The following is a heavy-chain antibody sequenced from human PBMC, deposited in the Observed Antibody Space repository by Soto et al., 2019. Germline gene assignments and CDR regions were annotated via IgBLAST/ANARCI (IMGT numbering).Heavy chain of an antibody. CDR1: GFTFSSYA. Sequence: HPGGSLRLSCAASGFTFSSYAMSWVRQAPGKGLEWVSAISGSGGSTYYADSVKGRFTISRDNSKNTLYLQMNSLRAEDTAVYYCATTRGFWSGYYPFDIWGQGTMVTVSS. D-gene: IGHD3-3*01. CDR3: ATTRGFWSGYYPFDI. V-gene: IGHV3-23*01. J-gene: IGHJ3*02. CDR2: ISGSGGST.